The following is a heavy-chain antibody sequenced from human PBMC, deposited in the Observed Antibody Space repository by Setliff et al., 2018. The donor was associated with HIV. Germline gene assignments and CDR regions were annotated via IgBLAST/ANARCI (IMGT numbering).Heavy chain of an antibody. Sequence: SETLSLTCAVYGGSFGGSSWSWVRQYGGGTKYNPSLKGRVTISVDIYRKQLSLNLRSVTAADTAVYYCARDFRYDTSGSLTGYGLDVWGQGTTVTVSS. J-gene: IGHJ6*02. CDR1: GGSFGGSS. D-gene: IGHD3-22*01. CDR2: GGGT. V-gene: IGHV4-34*01. CDR3: ARDFRYDTSGSLTGYGLDV.